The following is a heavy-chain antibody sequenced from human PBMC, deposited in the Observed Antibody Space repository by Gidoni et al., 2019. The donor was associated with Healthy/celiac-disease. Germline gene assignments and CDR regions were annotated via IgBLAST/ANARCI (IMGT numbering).Heavy chain of an antibody. Sequence: QVQLVESGGGVVQPGRSLRLSCAASGFTFSSYAMHWVRQAPGKGLEWVAVISYDGSNKYYADSVKGRFTISRDNSKNTLYLQMNSLRAEDTAVYYCARALSSGSYLDYWGQGTLVTVSS. CDR2: ISYDGSNK. V-gene: IGHV3-30-3*01. CDR3: ARALSSGSYLDY. CDR1: GFTFSSYA. D-gene: IGHD1-26*01. J-gene: IGHJ4*02.